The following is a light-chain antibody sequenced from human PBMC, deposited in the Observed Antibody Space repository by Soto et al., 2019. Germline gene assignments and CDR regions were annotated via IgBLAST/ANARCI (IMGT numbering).Light chain of an antibody. V-gene: IGLV1-51*02. CDR2: ENN. Sequence: QSVLTQPPSVSAAARQKVAISCSGSSSNIGKNFVSWYQHLPGTAPKLLIYENNKRPSGIPDRFSGSKSGASAILGITGLQTGDEADYYCGTWDNSLNSWVFGGGTKLTVL. CDR3: GTWDNSLNSWV. CDR1: SSNIGKNF. J-gene: IGLJ3*02.